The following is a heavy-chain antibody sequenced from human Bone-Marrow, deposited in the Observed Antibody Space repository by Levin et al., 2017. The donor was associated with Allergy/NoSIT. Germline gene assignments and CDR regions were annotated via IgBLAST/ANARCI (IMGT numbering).Heavy chain of an antibody. CDR2: ISASGGTT. V-gene: IGHV3-48*03. J-gene: IGHJ3*02. Sequence: GESLKISCVVSGLLVSNYEMDWVRLAPGKGLEWVSWISASGGTTYYADSVKGRFTISRDNAKNSLYLQMNSLRAEDTALYYCASELDLASYDAFGIWGQGTMVTVSS. D-gene: IGHD5-12*01. CDR3: ASELDLASYDAFGI. CDR1: GLLVSNYE.